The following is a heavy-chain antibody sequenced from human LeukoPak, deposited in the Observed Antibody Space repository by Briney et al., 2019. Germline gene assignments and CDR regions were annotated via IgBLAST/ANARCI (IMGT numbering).Heavy chain of an antibody. Sequence: GGSLRLSCAASGFTFSSYAMHWVRQAPGKGLEWVAVISYVGSNKYYADSVKGRFTISRDNSKNTLYLQMNSLRAEDTAVYYCARGDRYSSGWYYCDYWGQGTLVTVSS. D-gene: IGHD6-19*01. CDR1: GFTFSSYA. CDR2: ISYVGSNK. J-gene: IGHJ4*02. V-gene: IGHV3-30-3*01. CDR3: ARGDRYSSGWYYCDY.